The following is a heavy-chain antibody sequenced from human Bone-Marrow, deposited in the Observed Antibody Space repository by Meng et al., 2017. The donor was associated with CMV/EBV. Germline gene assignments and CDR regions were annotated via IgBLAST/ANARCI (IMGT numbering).Heavy chain of an antibody. D-gene: IGHD2-2*01. CDR1: GFTFSSYD. J-gene: IGHJ4*01. V-gene: IGHV3-13*01. CDR2: IGTAGDT. Sequence: GESLKISCAASGFTFSSYDMHWVRQATGKGLEWVSAIGTAGDTYYPGSVKGRFTISRDNSKNTLYLQVNSLRAEDTAVYYCARGQISYHLVYYFDHWGHGTLVTVSS. CDR3: ARGQISYHLVYYFDH.